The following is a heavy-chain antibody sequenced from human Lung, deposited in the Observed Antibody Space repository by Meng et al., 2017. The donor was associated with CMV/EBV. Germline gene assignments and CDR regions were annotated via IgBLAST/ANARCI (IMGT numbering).Heavy chain of an antibody. J-gene: IGHJ4*02. D-gene: IGHD6-19*01. CDR1: GFTFSSFT. Sequence: ESLKISCAASGFTFSSFTMNWVRQAPGKGLEWVSSISYTSHYIYYADSLKGRFTISRDNARNSLYLQMNSLRAEDTAVYYCAGSRSGRYSPFDYWGQGTXVTVSS. CDR2: ISYTSHYI. V-gene: IGHV3-21*01. CDR3: AGSRSGRYSPFDY.